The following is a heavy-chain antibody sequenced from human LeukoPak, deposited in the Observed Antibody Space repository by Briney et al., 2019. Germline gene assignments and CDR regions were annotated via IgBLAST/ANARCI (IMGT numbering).Heavy chain of an antibody. Sequence: SETLPLTCAVYGGSFSGYYWSWIRQPPGKGLEWIGEINHSGSTNYNPSLKSRVTISVDTSKNQFSLKLSSVTAADTAVYYCARAVVVAATFDYWGQGTLVTVSS. CDR3: ARAVVVAATFDY. CDR1: GGSFSGYY. D-gene: IGHD2-15*01. CDR2: INHSGST. J-gene: IGHJ4*02. V-gene: IGHV4-34*01.